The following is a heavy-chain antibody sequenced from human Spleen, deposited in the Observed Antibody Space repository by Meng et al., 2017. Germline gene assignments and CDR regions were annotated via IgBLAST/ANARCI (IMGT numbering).Heavy chain of an antibody. CDR2: MYYSGSP. CDR1: GGSISGHH. Sequence: GSLRLSCTVSGGSISGHHWSWIRQPPGKGLECIGYMYYSGSPTYNPSLKSRVTFSVDTSKNQFSLKLSSVTAADTAVYYCARYSYGYLNGMDVWGQGTTVTVSS. CDR3: ARYSYGYLNGMDV. V-gene: IGHV4-59*11. D-gene: IGHD5-18*01. J-gene: IGHJ6*02.